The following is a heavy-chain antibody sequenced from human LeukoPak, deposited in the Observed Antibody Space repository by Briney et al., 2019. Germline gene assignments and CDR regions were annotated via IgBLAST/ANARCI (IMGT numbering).Heavy chain of an antibody. J-gene: IGHJ4*02. V-gene: IGHV3-21*01. CDR1: GFTFSTYN. D-gene: IGHD1-7*01. Sequence: PGGSLRLSCAASGFTFSTYNMNWVRQAPGKGLEWVSSITSSSSYIYYADSVKGRFTISRDNAKNSLYLQMNSLRAEDTAVYYCARAHNWKYGTFDYWGQGTLVTVSS. CDR2: ITSSSSYI. CDR3: ARAHNWKYGTFDY.